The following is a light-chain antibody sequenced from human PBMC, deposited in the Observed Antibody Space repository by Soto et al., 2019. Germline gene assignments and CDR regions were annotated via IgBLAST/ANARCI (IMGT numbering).Light chain of an antibody. CDR2: EAA. J-gene: IGLJ2*01. CDR3: TSYTSTSTLV. Sequence: QSALTQPASVSGSPGQSITISCSATSNDIGANDYVSWYQHHPGQAPKILIYEAANRPSGVSHRFSGSKSGNTASLTISGLQSEDEADYFCTSYTSTSTLVFGGGTKLTVL. CDR1: SNDIGANDY. V-gene: IGLV2-14*01.